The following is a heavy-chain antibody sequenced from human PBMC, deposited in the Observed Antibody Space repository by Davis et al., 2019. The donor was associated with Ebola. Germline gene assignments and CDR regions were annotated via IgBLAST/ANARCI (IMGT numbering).Heavy chain of an antibody. V-gene: IGHV3-7*03. D-gene: IGHD3-22*01. J-gene: IGHJ4*02. Sequence: GGSLRLSCAASGFTFSSYSMSWVRQAPGKGLEWVANIKQDGSEKHYVDSVKGRFTISRDNAKNSLYLQMNSLRAEDTAVYYCARGAYYYDSSGYYSFDYWGQGTLVTVSS. CDR2: IKQDGSEK. CDR1: GFTFSSYS. CDR3: ARGAYYYDSSGYYSFDY.